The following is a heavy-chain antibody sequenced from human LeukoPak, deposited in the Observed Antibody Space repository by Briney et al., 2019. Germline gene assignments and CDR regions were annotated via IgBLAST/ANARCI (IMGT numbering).Heavy chain of an antibody. V-gene: IGHV1-2*02. CDR2: INPNSGGT. D-gene: IGHD2-21*02. CDR1: AYTFTAYH. J-gene: IGHJ6*02. Sequence: ASVKVSCRASAYTFTAYHMHWVRQAPGQGLEWMGWINPNSGGTNYAQKFQGRVTMTRDTSISTAYMELSRLRSDDTAVYYCARAYCGGDCYSSYYYYGMDVWGQGTTVTVSS. CDR3: ARAYCGGDCYSSYYYYGMDV.